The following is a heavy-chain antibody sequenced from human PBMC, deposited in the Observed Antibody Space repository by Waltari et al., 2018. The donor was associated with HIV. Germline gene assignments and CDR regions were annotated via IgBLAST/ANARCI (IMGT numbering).Heavy chain of an antibody. CDR3: AGTYYDYVWGSYRPPPFDY. D-gene: IGHD3-16*02. CDR1: GGSISSYY. CDR2: IYTSGSN. J-gene: IGHJ4*02. V-gene: IGHV4-4*07. Sequence: QVQLQESGPGLVKPSETLSLTCIVSGGSISSYYCIWVRQPAGKGLEWIGRIYTSGSNNYNPSLKSRVTMSVDTSKNQFSLKLSSVTAADTAVYYCAGTYYDYVWGSYRPPPFDYWGQGTLVTVSS.